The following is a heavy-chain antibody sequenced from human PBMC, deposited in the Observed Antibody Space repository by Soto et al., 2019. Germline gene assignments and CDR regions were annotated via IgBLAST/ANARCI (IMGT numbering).Heavy chain of an antibody. CDR3: VKEYFYDTSGYLDD. CDR2: ISGSGGSK. V-gene: IGHV3-23*01. D-gene: IGHD3-22*01. CDR1: RFTFSTHA. J-gene: IGHJ4*02. Sequence: GSLRLSCAASRFTFSTHAMSWVRQAPGKGLEWVSGISGSGGSKDYADSVKGRLTISRDNPNNTLYLQLNRLRAEDTAVYYCVKEYFYDTSGYLDDWGQGTLVTVS.